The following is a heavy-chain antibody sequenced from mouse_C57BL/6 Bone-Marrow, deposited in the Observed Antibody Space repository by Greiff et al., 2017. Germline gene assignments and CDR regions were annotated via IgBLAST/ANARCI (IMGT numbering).Heavy chain of an antibody. D-gene: IGHD3-3*01. Sequence: VQLQESGAELARPGASVKLSCKASGYTFTSYGISWVKQRTGQGLEWIGEIYPRSGNTYYNEKFKGKATLTADKSSSTAYMELRSLTSEDSAVYFCARRAGYYEMDYWGQGTSVTVSS. J-gene: IGHJ4*01. CDR1: GYTFTSYG. CDR3: ARRAGYYEMDY. V-gene: IGHV1-81*01. CDR2: IYPRSGNT.